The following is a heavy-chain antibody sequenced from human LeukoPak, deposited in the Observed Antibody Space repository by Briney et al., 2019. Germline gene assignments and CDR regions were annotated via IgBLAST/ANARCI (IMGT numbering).Heavy chain of an antibody. CDR2: IYYSGST. D-gene: IGHD6-13*01. J-gene: IGHJ5*02. Sequence: SETLSLTCTVSGGSISSSSYYWGWIRQPPGKGLEWIGCIYYSGSTYYNPSLKSRVTISVDTSKNQFSLKLSSVTAADTAVYYCARDAIQSSSWYLTWFDPWGQGTLVTVSS. CDR3: ARDAIQSSSWYLTWFDP. V-gene: IGHV4-39*07. CDR1: GGSISSSSYY.